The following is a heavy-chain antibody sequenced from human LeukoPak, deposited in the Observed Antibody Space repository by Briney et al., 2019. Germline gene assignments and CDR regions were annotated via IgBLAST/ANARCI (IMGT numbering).Heavy chain of an antibody. V-gene: IGHV3-74*01. J-gene: IGHJ5*02. CDR1: GFTFSLYW. CDR3: VSERIYYSDLAYKERENFDP. Sequence: GGSLRLSCAVSGFTFSLYWMHWVRQGPGKGLMWVSRLNEDGTTADYADSVKGRFTMSRDNTKGKVFLEMRSLTVEDTATYFCVSERIYYSDLAYKERENFDPWGRGTLVTVSA. CDR2: LNEDGTTA. D-gene: IGHD1-26*01.